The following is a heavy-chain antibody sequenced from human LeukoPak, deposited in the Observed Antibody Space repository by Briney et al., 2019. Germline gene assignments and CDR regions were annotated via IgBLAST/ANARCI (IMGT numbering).Heavy chain of an antibody. D-gene: IGHD2-15*01. CDR2: IKQDGSEK. J-gene: IGHJ3*02. Sequence: GGSLRLSCAASGFNFSSYWMSWVRQAPGKGLEWVANIKQDGSEKYYVDSVKGRFTISRDNAKNSVYLQMNSLRAEDTAVYYCASLAVGGEGAFYIWGQGTMVPVSS. CDR3: ASLAVGGEGAFYI. CDR1: GFNFSSYW. V-gene: IGHV3-7*01.